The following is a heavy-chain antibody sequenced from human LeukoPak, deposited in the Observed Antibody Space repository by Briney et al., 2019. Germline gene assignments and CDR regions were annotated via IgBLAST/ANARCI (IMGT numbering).Heavy chain of an antibody. CDR2: INHSGST. Sequence: SETLSLTCAVYGGSLSGYYWSWIRQPPGKGLEWLGEINHSGSTNYNPSLKSRVTISVDTSKNQFSLKLSSVTAADTAVYYCARGRPIFLYYYDSSGYYYVDPWGQGTLVTVSS. D-gene: IGHD3-22*01. CDR3: ARGRPIFLYYYDSSGYYYVDP. J-gene: IGHJ5*02. V-gene: IGHV4-34*01. CDR1: GGSLSGYY.